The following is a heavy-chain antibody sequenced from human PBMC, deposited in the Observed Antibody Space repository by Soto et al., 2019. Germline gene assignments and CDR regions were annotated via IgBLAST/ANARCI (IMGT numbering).Heavy chain of an antibody. V-gene: IGHV4-4*02. Sequence: KPSETLSLTCAVSGGSISSSNWWSWVRQPPGKGLEWIGEIYHSGSTNYNPSLKSRVTISVDKSKNQFSLKLSSVTAADTAVYYCARNKDSGSYSIRAFDIWGQGTMVTVSS. CDR1: GGSISSSNW. CDR2: IYHSGST. D-gene: IGHD1-26*01. CDR3: ARNKDSGSYSIRAFDI. J-gene: IGHJ3*02.